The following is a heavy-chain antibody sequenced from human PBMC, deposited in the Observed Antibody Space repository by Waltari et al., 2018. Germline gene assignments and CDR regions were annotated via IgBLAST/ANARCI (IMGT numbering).Heavy chain of an antibody. CDR1: GGSISSGSYY. D-gene: IGHD6-19*01. CDR2: IYTSGST. Sequence: QVQLQESGPGLVKPSQTLSLTCTVSGGSISSGSYYWSWIRQPAGKGLEWIGRIYTSGSTNSNPSLKSRVTISVDTSKNQFSLKLSSVTAADTAVYYCAREAQWLVYDYWGQGTLVTVSS. CDR3: AREAQWLVYDY. V-gene: IGHV4-61*02. J-gene: IGHJ4*02.